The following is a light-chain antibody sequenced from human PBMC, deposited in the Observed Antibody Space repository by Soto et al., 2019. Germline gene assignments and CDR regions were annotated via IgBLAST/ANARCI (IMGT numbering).Light chain of an antibody. CDR2: GAS. CDR3: QQYGSSPRT. Sequence: EIVLTQSPGTLSLSPGERATLSCRASQSVSSSYLAWYQQKPGQAPRLLIYGASSRATGIPDRFSGSGSGTDFTLTISRLEPEDFAVYYGQQYGSSPRTFGQGPKLEIK. V-gene: IGKV3-20*01. CDR1: QSVSSSY. J-gene: IGKJ2*01.